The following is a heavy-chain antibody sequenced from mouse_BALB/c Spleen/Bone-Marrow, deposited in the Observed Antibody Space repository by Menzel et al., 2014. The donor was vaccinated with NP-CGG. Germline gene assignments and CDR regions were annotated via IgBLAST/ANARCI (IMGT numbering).Heavy chain of an antibody. CDR2: INPSNGGT. CDR3: TREGDSPFAY. CDR1: GYTFTSYY. D-gene: IGHD2-13*01. J-gene: IGHJ3*01. Sequence: QVQLKDSGAELVKPGASVKLSCKASGYTFTSYYMYWVKQRPGQGLEWIGEINPSNGGTNFNEKFKSKATLTADKSSSTAYMQLSSLTSEDSAVYYCTREGDSPFAYWGQGTLVTVSA. V-gene: IGHV1S81*02.